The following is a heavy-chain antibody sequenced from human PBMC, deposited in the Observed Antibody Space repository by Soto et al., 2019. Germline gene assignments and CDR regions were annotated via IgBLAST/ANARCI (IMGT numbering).Heavy chain of an antibody. CDR1: GFTVSSNY. V-gene: IGHV3-66*01. Sequence: GGSLRLSCAASGFTVSSNYMSWVRQAPGKGLEWVSVIYSGGSTYYADSVKGRFTISRDNSKNTLYLQMNSLRAEDTAVYYCARDCTREPNEDDYGDCELGGFDYWGQGTLVTVSS. CDR2: IYSGGST. CDR3: ARDCTREPNEDDYGDCELGGFDY. J-gene: IGHJ4*02. D-gene: IGHD4-17*01.